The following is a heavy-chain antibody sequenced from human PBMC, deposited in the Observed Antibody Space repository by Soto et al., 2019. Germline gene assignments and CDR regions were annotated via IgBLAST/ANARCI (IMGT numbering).Heavy chain of an antibody. J-gene: IGHJ6*02. D-gene: IGHD3-9*01. CDR1: GYTFTGYY. CDR3: ARGSVLRYFDWLSGVYGMDV. CDR2: INPNSGGT. V-gene: IGHV1-2*04. Sequence: ASVKVSCKASGYTFTGYYMHWVRQAPGQGLEWMGWINPNSGGTNYAQKFQGWVTMTRDTSISTAYMELSRLRSDDTAVYYFARGSVLRYFDWLSGVYGMDVWGQGTTVTVSS.